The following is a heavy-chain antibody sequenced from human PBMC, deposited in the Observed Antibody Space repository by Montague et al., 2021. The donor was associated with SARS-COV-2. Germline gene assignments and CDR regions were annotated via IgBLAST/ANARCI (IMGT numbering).Heavy chain of an antibody. D-gene: IGHD5-24*01. Sequence: SLRLSCAASGFTFSSYWMSWVRQAPGKGLEWVANIKQDGSEKYYVDSVKGRFTISRDNAKNTLYLQMNSLRAEDTAVYYCARDYKPVGRDGYHYDCYYGMDVWGQGTTVTVSS. CDR1: GFTFSSYW. CDR3: ARDYKPVGRDGYHYDCYYGMDV. CDR2: IKQDGSEK. V-gene: IGHV3-7*01. J-gene: IGHJ6*02.